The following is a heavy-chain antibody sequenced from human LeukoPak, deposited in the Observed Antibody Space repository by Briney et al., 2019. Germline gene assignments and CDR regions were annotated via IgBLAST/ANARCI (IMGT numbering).Heavy chain of an antibody. J-gene: IGHJ4*02. CDR1: GFTFDDYA. V-gene: IGHV3-9*01. CDR2: IRWNSGYI. CDR3: ARGGDSSGYYFDY. Sequence: PGRSLRLSCAASGFTFDDYAMHWVRQAPGKGLEWVSGIRWNSGYIGYADSVKGRFSISRDNAKNSLYLQMNSLRAEDTAVYYCARGGDSSGYYFDYWGQGTLVTVSS. D-gene: IGHD3-22*01.